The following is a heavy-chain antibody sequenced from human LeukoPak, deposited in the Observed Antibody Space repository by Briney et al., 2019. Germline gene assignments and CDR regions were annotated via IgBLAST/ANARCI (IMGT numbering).Heavy chain of an antibody. CDR1: RYTFSSYD. V-gene: IGHV1-8*01. CDR2: MNPNSGNT. CDR3: ARANYYGSGSYSYYYFDF. J-gene: IGHJ4*02. Sequence: ASVKVSCKASRYTFSSYDINWVRQATGQGLEWMGWMNPNSGNTGYAQNFQGRVTMTRDTSISTAYMELTSLRSEDTAVYYCARANYYGSGSYSYYYFDFWGQGTLVTVSS. D-gene: IGHD3-10*01.